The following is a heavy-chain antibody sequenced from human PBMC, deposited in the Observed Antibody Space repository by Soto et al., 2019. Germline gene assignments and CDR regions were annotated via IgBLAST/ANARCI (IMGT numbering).Heavy chain of an antibody. J-gene: IGHJ6*02. Sequence: GGSLRLSCAASGFTFSSYSMNWVRQAPGKGLEWVSYISSSSSTIYYADSVKGRFTISRDNAKNSLYLQMNSLRDEDTAVYYCASSARNDYGDYDYYYYGMDVWGQGTTVTVSS. CDR1: GFTFSSYS. CDR2: ISSSSSTI. D-gene: IGHD4-17*01. CDR3: ASSARNDYGDYDYYYYGMDV. V-gene: IGHV3-48*02.